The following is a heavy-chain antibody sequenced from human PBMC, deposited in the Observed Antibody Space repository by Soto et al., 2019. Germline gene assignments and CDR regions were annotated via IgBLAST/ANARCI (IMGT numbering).Heavy chain of an antibody. J-gene: IGHJ4*02. CDR2: INHSGST. D-gene: IGHD2-15*01. CDR1: GGSFSGYY. CDR3: ARGPLTDTHY. Sequence: SETLSLTCAVYGGSFSGYYWSWIRQPPGKGLEWIGEINHSGSTNYNPSLKSRVTISVDTSKNQFSLKPSSVTAADTAVYYCARGPLTDTHYWGQGTLVTVSS. V-gene: IGHV4-34*01.